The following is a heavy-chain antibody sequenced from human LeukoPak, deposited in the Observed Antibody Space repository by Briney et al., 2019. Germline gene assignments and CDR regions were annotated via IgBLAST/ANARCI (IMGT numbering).Heavy chain of an antibody. CDR1: GFTFVDYG. CDR3: ARDRLGPSFSVSHFDL. Sequence: PGGPLRLSCATSGFTFVDYGLSWVRRAPGKGLEWLCAINYNGAITDYADSVKGRFTISRDNAKNSLYLRMDSLRAEDTALYYCARDRLGPSFSVSHFDLWGQGTLVTVSS. V-gene: IGHV3-20*04. CDR2: INYNGAIT. J-gene: IGHJ4*02. D-gene: IGHD3-3*02.